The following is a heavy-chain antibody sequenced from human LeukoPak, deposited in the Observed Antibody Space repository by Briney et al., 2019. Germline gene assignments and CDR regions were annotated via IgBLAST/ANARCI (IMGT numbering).Heavy chain of an antibody. CDR2: IYYSGST. J-gene: IGHJ4*02. V-gene: IGHV4-39*01. D-gene: IGHD3-22*01. CDR3: ASANYYDSSGYSPDY. CDR1: GGSISSSSYY. Sequence: SETLSLTCTVSGGSISSSSYYWGWIRQPPGKGLEWIGSIYYSGSTYYNPSLKSRVTISVDTSKNQFSLKLSSVTAADTAVYYCASANYYDSSGYSPDYWGQGTLVTVSS.